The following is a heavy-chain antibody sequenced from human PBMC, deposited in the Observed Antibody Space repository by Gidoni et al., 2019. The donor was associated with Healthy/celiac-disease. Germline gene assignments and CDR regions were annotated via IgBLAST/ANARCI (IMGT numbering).Heavy chain of an antibody. CDR2: MNPNSGNT. CDR1: GYTFTSYD. D-gene: IGHD2-2*01. V-gene: IGHV1-8*01. CDR3: ARGWDIVVVPAALDYYYYMDV. Sequence: QVQLVQSGAEVKKPGASVKVSCKASGYTFTSYDSNWVRQATGQGLEWMGWMNPNSGNTGYAQKFQGRVTMTRNTSISTAYMELSSLRSEDTAVYYCARGWDIVVVPAALDYYYYMDVWGKGTTVTVSS. J-gene: IGHJ6*03.